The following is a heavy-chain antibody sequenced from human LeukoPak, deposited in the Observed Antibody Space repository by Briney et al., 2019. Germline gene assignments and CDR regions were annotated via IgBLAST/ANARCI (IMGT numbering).Heavy chain of an antibody. CDR1: GGSISSYY. V-gene: IGHV4-4*07. J-gene: IGHJ4*02. D-gene: IGHD5-24*01. CDR2: ISTGGTT. CDR3: ARELSPSRAHDY. Sequence: PSETLSLTCAVSGGSISSYYWSWIRQPAGKGLEWIGRISTGGTTNYSPSLMSRITMSVDTSKNQFSLNLTSVTAADTAVYYCARELSPSRAHDYWGQGTLVTVSS.